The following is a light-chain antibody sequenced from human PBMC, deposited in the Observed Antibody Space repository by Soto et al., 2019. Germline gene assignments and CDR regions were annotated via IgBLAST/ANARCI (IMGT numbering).Light chain of an antibody. CDR3: QSYNDWPFS. CDR1: ESISTY. V-gene: IGKV3-15*01. J-gene: IGKJ2*01. CDR2: GAS. Sequence: EIVMTQSPAALSVSPGERVTLSCRASESISTYLAWYQHKPGQAPRLLIYGASTKATGIPARFSGSGSATDFTLTISSLPSEDFAVYYCQSYNDWPFSFGQGTKVEIK.